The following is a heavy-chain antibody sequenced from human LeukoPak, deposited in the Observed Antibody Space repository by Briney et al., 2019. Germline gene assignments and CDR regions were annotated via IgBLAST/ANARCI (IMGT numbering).Heavy chain of an antibody. CDR2: IIPIFGTA. CDR3: TYSSSSPY. CDR1: GGTFSSYA. J-gene: IGHJ4*02. Sequence: GASVKVSCKASGGTFSSYAISWVRQAPRQGLEWMGGIIPIFGTANYAQKFQGRVTITADESTSTAYMELSSLRSEDTAVYYCTYSSSSPYWGQGTLVTVSS. V-gene: IGHV1-69*13. D-gene: IGHD6-6*01.